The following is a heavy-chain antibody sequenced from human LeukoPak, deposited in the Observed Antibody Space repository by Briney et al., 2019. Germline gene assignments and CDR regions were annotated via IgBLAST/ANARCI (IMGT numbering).Heavy chain of an antibody. CDR3: ARSGYGDYTNDY. D-gene: IGHD4-17*01. Sequence: SVKASCKASGGTFSSYAISWVRQAPGQGLEWMGRIIPILGIANYAQKFQGRVTITADKSTSTAYMELSSLRSEDTAVYYCARSGYGDYTNDYWGQGTLVTVSS. J-gene: IGHJ4*02. CDR1: GGTFSSYA. CDR2: IIPILGIA. V-gene: IGHV1-69*04.